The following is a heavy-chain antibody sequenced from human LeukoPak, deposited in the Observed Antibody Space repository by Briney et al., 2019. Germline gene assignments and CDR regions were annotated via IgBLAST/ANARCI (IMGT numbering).Heavy chain of an antibody. J-gene: IGHJ4*02. CDR3: AKDGSYPTATLDY. CDR1: GFTVSSNY. Sequence: GGSLRLSCAASGFTVSSNYMSWVRQAPGKGLEWVSVIYSGGSTYYADSVKGRFTISRDNSKNTLYLQMNSLRAEDTAVYYCAKDGSYPTATLDYWGQGTLVTVSS. CDR2: IYSGGST. D-gene: IGHD1-26*01. V-gene: IGHV3-53*05.